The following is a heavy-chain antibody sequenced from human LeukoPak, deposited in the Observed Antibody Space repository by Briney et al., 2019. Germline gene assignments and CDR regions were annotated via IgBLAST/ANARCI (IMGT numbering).Heavy chain of an antibody. CDR2: IIPIFGTA. D-gene: IGHD5/OR15-5a*01. J-gene: IGHJ6*02. CDR1: GGTFSSYA. CDR3: ARVSLSYYYYGMDV. Sequence: SVKVSCKASGGTFSSYAISWVRQAPGQGLEWMGGIIPIFGTANYAQKFQGRVTVTRDTSTSTVYMELSSLRSEDTAVYYCARVSLSYYYYGMDVWGQGTTVTVSS. V-gene: IGHV1-69*05.